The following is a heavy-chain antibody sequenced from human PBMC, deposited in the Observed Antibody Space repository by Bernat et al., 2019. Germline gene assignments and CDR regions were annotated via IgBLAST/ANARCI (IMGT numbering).Heavy chain of an antibody. Sequence: QVQLVQSGAEVKKPGASVKVSCKASGYTFTSYYMHWVRQAPGQGLEWMGIINPSGGSTSYAQKFQGRVTMTRDTSTSTVYMELSSLRSEDTAVYYCAREVRTSGYYYGMDVWDQGTTVTVSS. V-gene: IGHV1-46*01. J-gene: IGHJ6*02. CDR1: GYTFTSYY. D-gene: IGHD2-2*01. CDR3: AREVRTSGYYYGMDV. CDR2: INPSGGST.